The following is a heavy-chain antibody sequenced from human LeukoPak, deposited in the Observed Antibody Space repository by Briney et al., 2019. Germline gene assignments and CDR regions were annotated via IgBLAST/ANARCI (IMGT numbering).Heavy chain of an antibody. Sequence: GGSLRLSCAASGFTFSHYGMHWVRQAPGKGLEWVAVIWNDGTNRYYGDSVKGRFTISRDDSKNTVYLQMHGLRAGDTAEYYCAKDAQRGFGYSNSLEYWGQGTLVTVSS. CDR1: GFTFSHYG. CDR3: AKDAQRGFGYSNSLEY. D-gene: IGHD4-11*01. CDR2: IWNDGTNR. J-gene: IGHJ4*02. V-gene: IGHV3-33*06.